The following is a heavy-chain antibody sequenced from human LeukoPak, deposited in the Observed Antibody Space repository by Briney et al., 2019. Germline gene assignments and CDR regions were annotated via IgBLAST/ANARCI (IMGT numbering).Heavy chain of an antibody. Sequence: PGGSLRLSGAASGFTFSDHCMDWVRQAPGKGLEWVGRIRNKANSYTTEYAASVKGRFTISRDDSKNSLYLQMNSLKCEDTAVYYCAREWDSGSYYLGYFDYWGQGTLVTVSS. CDR2: IRNKANSYTT. CDR1: GFTFSDHC. CDR3: AREWDSGSYYLGYFDY. D-gene: IGHD1-26*01. V-gene: IGHV3-72*01. J-gene: IGHJ4*02.